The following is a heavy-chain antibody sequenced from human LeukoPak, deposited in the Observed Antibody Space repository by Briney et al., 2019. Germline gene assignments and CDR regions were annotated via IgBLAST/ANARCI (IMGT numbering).Heavy chain of an antibody. Sequence: ASVKVSCKASGYTFTGYYMHWVRQAPGQGLEWMGWINPNSGGTNYAQKFQGRVTMTRDTSISTAYMELSRLRSDDTAVYYCARDLPEEYQLQHTQFDYWGQGNLVTVSS. J-gene: IGHJ4*02. D-gene: IGHD2-2*01. CDR1: GYTFTGYY. CDR3: ARDLPEEYQLQHTQFDY. CDR2: INPNSGGT. V-gene: IGHV1-2*02.